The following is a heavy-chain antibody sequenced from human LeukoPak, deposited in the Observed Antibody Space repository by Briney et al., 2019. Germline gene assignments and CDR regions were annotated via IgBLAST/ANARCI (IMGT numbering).Heavy chain of an antibody. CDR1: GFTFSNYA. CDR3: AKDRGYGDYTRVDDAFDI. Sequence: GGSLRLSCAASGFTFSNYAMTWVRQAPGKGLEWVSAISGSGSSTYYADSVKGRFTISRDLSRNTVFLQMNSLRAEDTAVYYCAKDRGYGDYTRVDDAFDIWGQGTLVTVSS. J-gene: IGHJ3*02. V-gene: IGHV3-23*01. CDR2: ISGSGSST. D-gene: IGHD4-17*01.